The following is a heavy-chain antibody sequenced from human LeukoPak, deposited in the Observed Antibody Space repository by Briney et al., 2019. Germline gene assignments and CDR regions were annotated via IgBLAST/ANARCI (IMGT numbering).Heavy chain of an antibody. D-gene: IGHD6-13*01. Sequence: SETLSLTYTVSGGSINSYYWSWIRQPAGKGLDWIGRIYSIGTTDYNPSLKSRVTMSVDTSKNQFSLKLTSVIAADTAVYYCARYSSSWTDAFDIWGQGTMVTVSS. CDR1: GGSINSYY. V-gene: IGHV4-4*07. J-gene: IGHJ3*02. CDR3: ARYSSSWTDAFDI. CDR2: IYSIGTT.